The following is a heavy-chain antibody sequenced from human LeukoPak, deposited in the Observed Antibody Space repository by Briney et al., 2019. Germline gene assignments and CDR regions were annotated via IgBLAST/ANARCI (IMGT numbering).Heavy chain of an antibody. Sequence: PGGSLRLSCAASGFTFSSYSMNWVRQAPGKGLEWVSSISSSSSYIYYADSVKGRFTISRDNAKNSLYLQMNSLRAEDTAVYCCARDQGYYHILIGYSRGMDVWGQGTTVTVSS. V-gene: IGHV3-21*01. CDR3: ARDQGYYHILIGYSRGMDV. CDR2: ISSSSSYI. CDR1: GFTFSSYS. D-gene: IGHD3-9*01. J-gene: IGHJ6*02.